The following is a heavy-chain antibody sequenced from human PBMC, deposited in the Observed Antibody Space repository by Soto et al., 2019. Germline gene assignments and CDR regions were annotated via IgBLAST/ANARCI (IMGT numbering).Heavy chain of an antibody. D-gene: IGHD3-10*01. V-gene: IGHV4-39*01. J-gene: IGHJ6*02. Sequence: SETLSLTCTVSGGSISSSSYYWGWIRQPPGKGLEWIGSIYYSGSTYYNPSLKSRVTISVDTSKNQFSLKLSSVTAADTAVYYCANGAYYYYYYGMDVWGPGTTVTVSS. CDR3: ANGAYYYYYYGMDV. CDR1: GGSISSSSYY. CDR2: IYYSGST.